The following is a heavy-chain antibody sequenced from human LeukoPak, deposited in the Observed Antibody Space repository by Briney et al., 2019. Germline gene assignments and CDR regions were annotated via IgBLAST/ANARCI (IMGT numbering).Heavy chain of an antibody. J-gene: IGHJ4*02. CDR3: AKDPPHVSWLFDY. CDR2: IWYDGTYR. V-gene: IGHV3-33*06. CDR1: GFTFTGHA. Sequence: GRSLRLSCAASGFTFTGHAIHWVRQAPGKGLEWLALIWYDGTYRHYADSVKGRFTISRDNSKNTVYLEMNSLRGEDSAVYYCAKDPPHVSWLFDYWGQGTLVTVSS. D-gene: IGHD3-16*01.